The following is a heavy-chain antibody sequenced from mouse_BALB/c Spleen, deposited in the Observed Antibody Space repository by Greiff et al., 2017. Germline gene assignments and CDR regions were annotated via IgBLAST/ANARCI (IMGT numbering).Heavy chain of an antibody. J-gene: IGHJ2*01. V-gene: IGHV5-12-1*01. Sequence: EVKLVESGGGLVKPGGSLKLSCAASGFAFSSYDMSWVRQTPEKRLEWVAYISSGGGSTYYPDTVKGRFTISRDTAKNTLYLQMSSLKSEDTAMYYCARHGSRSYFDYWGQGTTLTVSS. CDR2: ISSGGGST. CDR3: ARHGSRSYFDY. CDR1: GFAFSSYD. D-gene: IGHD1-1*01.